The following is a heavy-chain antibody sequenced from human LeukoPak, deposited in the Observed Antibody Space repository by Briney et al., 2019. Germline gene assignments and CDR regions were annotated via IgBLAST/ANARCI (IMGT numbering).Heavy chain of an antibody. CDR3: AKGRGLVSPDDH. CDR1: GFTFSSHT. V-gene: IGHV3-23*01. D-gene: IGHD3/OR15-3a*01. Sequence: GGSLRLSCAASGFTFSSHTMTWVRQAPGKGLEWVSAISNSGGSTYYADSVKGRFTISRDSSKNTLYLQMNSLKAEDTAVYYCAKGRGLVSPDDHWGQGTLVTVSS. J-gene: IGHJ4*02. CDR2: ISNSGGST.